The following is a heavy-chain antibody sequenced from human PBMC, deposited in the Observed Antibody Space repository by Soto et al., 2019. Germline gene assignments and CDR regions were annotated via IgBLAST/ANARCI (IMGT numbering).Heavy chain of an antibody. D-gene: IGHD1-1*01. CDR2: ISSDGTNK. CDR3: AREMATSSAIDD. CDR1: GFTFSSYV. J-gene: IGHJ4*02. Sequence: QPGGSLRLSCAASGFTFSSYVMHWVRQAPGKGLEWVAVISSDGTNKYYADSVKGRFTIYRDSSRDLVDLQMNRLRVDDTAVYYCAREMATSSAIDDWGQGTLVTVSS. V-gene: IGHV3-30-3*01.